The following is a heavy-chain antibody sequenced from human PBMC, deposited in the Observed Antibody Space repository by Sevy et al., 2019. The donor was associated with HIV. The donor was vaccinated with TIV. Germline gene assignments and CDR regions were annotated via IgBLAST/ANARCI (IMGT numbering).Heavy chain of an antibody. CDR1: GFTFSSYS. D-gene: IGHD1-26*01. J-gene: IGHJ4*02. Sequence: GGSLRLSCAASGFTFSSYSMNWVRQAPGKGLEWVSSISSSSSYIYYADSVKGRFTISRENAKNSLYLQMNSLRAEDTAVYYCARDLEGAGLSFDYWGQGTLVTVSS. CDR3: ARDLEGAGLSFDY. CDR2: ISSSSSYI. V-gene: IGHV3-21*01.